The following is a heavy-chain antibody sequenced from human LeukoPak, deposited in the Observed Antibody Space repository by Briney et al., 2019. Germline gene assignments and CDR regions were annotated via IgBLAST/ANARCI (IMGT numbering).Heavy chain of an antibody. V-gene: IGHV4-34*01. Sequence: SETLSLTCAASDASFTNYIRSWIRQPPGKGPEWIGEVSPRGTTKNPSLESRVTISVDTSKNQFSLKLSSVSAADTAVYYCARLYYYDSSGPPLWGQGTLVTVSS. D-gene: IGHD3-22*01. CDR2: VSPRGTT. CDR1: DASFTNYI. J-gene: IGHJ4*02. CDR3: ARLYYYDSSGPPL.